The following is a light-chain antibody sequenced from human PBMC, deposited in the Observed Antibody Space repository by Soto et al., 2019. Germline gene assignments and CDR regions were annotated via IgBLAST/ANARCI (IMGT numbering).Light chain of an antibody. V-gene: IGKV3-20*01. CDR3: QQDANTPLT. J-gene: IGKJ1*01. CDR2: GAS. CDR1: QSVISNY. Sequence: EIVLRQSPDTLSLSPGERAILSCRVSQSVISNYLAWYQLTPGQAPRLLIYGASSRATGIPDRFSGSGSGTDFSLTITRLEPEDIAVYYCQQDANTPLTFGQGTKVEIK.